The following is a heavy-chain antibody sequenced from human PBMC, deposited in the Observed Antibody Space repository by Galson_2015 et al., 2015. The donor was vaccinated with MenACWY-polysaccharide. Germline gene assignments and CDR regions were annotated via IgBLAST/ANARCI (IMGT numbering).Heavy chain of an antibody. V-gene: IGHV3-7*01. Sequence: SLRLSCAASGFTFSTYWMNWVRQAPGKGLEWVANIKEDGSEKYYVDSVKGRFTISRDNAKNSLYLQMNSLRAEDTAVYYCAGGAGTKRRFDYWGQGTLVTVSS. CDR1: GFTFSTYW. CDR2: IKEDGSEK. CDR3: AGGAGTKRRFDY. D-gene: IGHD6-19*01. J-gene: IGHJ4*02.